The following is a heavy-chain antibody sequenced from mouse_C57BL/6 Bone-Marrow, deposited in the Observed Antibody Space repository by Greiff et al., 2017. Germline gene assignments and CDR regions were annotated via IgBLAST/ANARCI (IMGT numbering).Heavy chain of an antibody. CDR3: ARDRIDSSGLYAMDY. V-gene: IGHV5-4*01. CDR1: GFTFSSYA. D-gene: IGHD3-2*02. Sequence: DVQLQESGGGLVKPGGSLKLSCAASGFTFSSYAMSWVRQTPEKRLEWVATISDGGSYTYYPDNVKGRFTISRDNAKNNLYLQMSHLKSEDTAMYYCARDRIDSSGLYAMDYWGQGTSVTVSS. CDR2: ISDGGSYT. J-gene: IGHJ4*01.